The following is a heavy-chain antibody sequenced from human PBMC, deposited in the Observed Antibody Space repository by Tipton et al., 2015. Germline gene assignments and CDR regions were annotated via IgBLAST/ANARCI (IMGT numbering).Heavy chain of an antibody. Sequence: SLRLSCAASGFTFDKHAMTWVRQAPGKGLEWVSYISSSGKNRFYADSVEGRFTISRDNAKNTLYLQLSSLRDEYTAVYYCARDPDVGTRAAASGLDLWGRGTLVTVSS. J-gene: IGHJ1*01. CDR2: ISSSGKNR. D-gene: IGHD2-2*01. V-gene: IGHV3-48*03. CDR3: ARDPDVGTRAAASGLDL. CDR1: GFTFDKHA.